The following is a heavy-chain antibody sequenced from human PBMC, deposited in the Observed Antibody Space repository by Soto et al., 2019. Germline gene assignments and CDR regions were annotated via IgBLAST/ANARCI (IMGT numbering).Heavy chain of an antibody. D-gene: IGHD3-10*01. Sequence: GGSLRLSCAASGFTFSSYAMSWVRQAPGKGLEWVSAISGSGGSTYYADSVKGRFTISRDNSKNSLYLQMNSLRTEDTALYYCAKEYYSGSAQMSGGMDVWGQGTTVTVSS. CDR2: ISGSGGST. CDR1: GFTFSSYA. V-gene: IGHV3-23*01. CDR3: AKEYYSGSAQMSGGMDV. J-gene: IGHJ6*02.